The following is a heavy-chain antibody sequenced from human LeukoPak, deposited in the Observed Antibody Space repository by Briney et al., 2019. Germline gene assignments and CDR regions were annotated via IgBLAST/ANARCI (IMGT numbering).Heavy chain of an antibody. CDR3: AREADCTNGVCYADFDY. D-gene: IGHD2-8*01. Sequence: GGSLRLSCAASGFTFSSYAMSWVRQAPGKGLEWVSGINWNGGSTGCADSVKGRFTISRDNAKNSLYLQMNSLRAEDTALYYCAREADCTNGVCYADFDYWGQGTLVTVSS. J-gene: IGHJ4*02. V-gene: IGHV3-20*04. CDR1: GFTFSSYA. CDR2: INWNGGST.